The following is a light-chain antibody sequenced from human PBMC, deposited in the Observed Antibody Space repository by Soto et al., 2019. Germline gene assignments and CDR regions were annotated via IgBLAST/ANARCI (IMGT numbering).Light chain of an antibody. V-gene: IGLV2-8*01. CDR3: SSHAGSTNLV. CDR2: EVS. Sequence: QSALTQPPSASGSPGQSVTISCTGTSSDVGGYNYVSWYQQEPGKAPKLMIYEVSKRPSGVPARFSGSKSGNTASLTVSGLQAEDEADYYCSSHAGSTNLVFGTGTKLTVL. J-gene: IGLJ1*01. CDR1: SSDVGGYNY.